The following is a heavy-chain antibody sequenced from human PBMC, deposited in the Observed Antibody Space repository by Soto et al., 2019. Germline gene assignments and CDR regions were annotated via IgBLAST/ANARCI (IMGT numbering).Heavy chain of an antibody. J-gene: IGHJ6*02. CDR2: INPETGGT. Sequence: ASVKVSCKASGYTFTGYYVHWVREAPGQGLEWMGWINPETGGTSYAQKFQGRVTLSRDASINTAYLELSRLRFDDAAVYFCARERYQVISDGMDVWGQGTTVTVSS. D-gene: IGHD2-2*01. V-gene: IGHV1-2*02. CDR1: GYTFTGYY. CDR3: ARERYQVISDGMDV.